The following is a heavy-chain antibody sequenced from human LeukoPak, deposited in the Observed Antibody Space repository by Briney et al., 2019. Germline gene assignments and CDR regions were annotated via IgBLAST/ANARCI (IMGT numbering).Heavy chain of an antibody. Sequence: ASVKVSCKASSYIFTNFGINWVRQAPAQGLEWMGWISVYNGNTNYAQKLQDRVTMTSDTSRSTVYMVRRSMTSDDTAVYYCANGSNSWTAYAFDLWGQGTMVTVS. V-gene: IGHV1-18*01. J-gene: IGHJ3*01. CDR2: ISVYNGNT. D-gene: IGHD2-2*01. CDR1: SYIFTNFG. CDR3: ANGSNSWTAYAFDL.